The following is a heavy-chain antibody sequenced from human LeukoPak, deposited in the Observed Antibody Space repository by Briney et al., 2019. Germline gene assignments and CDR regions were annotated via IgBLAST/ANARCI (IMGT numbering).Heavy chain of an antibody. CDR1: GGSFSGYY. D-gene: IGHD6-6*01. Sequence: SETLSLTCAVYGGSFSGYYWRWIRQPPGKGLEWIGGINHSGSTNYNPSLKSRVTIPVDTSKSQFSLQLSSVTAADTAVYYCARLYTSDIKYDYWGQGTLVTVSS. J-gene: IGHJ4*02. CDR2: INHSGST. V-gene: IGHV4-34*01. CDR3: ARLYTSDIKYDY.